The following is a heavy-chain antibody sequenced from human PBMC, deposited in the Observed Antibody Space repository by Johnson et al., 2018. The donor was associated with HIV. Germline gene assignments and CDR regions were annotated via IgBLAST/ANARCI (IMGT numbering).Heavy chain of an antibody. CDR1: GFTFSSYG. CDR2: IRYDGSNK. D-gene: IGHD4-17*01. CDR3: AKDGGGYGDYAYDAFDI. J-gene: IGHJ3*02. V-gene: IGHV3-30*02. Sequence: VQLVESGGGVVQPGRSLRLSCAASGFTFSSYGMHWVRQAPGKGLEWVAVIRYDGSNKYYADSVKGRFTISRDNSKNTLYLQMNSLRAEDTAVYYCAKDGGGYGDYAYDAFDIWGQGTMVTVSS.